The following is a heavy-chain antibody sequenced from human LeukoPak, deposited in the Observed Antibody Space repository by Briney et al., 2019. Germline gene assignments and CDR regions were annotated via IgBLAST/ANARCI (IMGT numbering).Heavy chain of an antibody. CDR3: TTSLSSGWYEGGDY. Sequence: GGSLRLSCAASGFTFSSYSMNWVRQAPGKGLEWVGRIKSKTDGGTTDYAAPVKGRFTISRDDSKNTLYLQMNSLKTEDTAVYYCTTSLSSGWYEGGDYWGQGTLVTVSS. CDR1: GFTFSSYS. V-gene: IGHV3-15*01. D-gene: IGHD6-19*01. CDR2: IKSKTDGGTT. J-gene: IGHJ4*02.